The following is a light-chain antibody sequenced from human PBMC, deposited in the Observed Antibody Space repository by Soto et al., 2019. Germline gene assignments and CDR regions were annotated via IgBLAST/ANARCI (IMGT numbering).Light chain of an antibody. V-gene: IGKV1-33*01. CDR2: AAS. CDR1: QDISSY. Sequence: DIRMTQSPSSLSASVGDRVTITCQASQDISSYLNWYQQKPGKAPKLLIYAASTLETGVPSRFSGSGSGTHFTFTFSRLQPEDIATYYCQQYHNLPLTFGGGTKVDIK. J-gene: IGKJ4*01. CDR3: QQYHNLPLT.